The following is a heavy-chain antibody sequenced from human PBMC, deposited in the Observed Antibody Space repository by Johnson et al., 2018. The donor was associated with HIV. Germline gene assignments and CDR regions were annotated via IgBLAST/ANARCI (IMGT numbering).Heavy chain of an antibody. J-gene: IGHJ3*01. CDR3: ARDGRDLVTRGGFEV. D-gene: IGHD5-18*01. CDR1: GITVNTNY. V-gene: IGHV3-66*02. Sequence: VQLVESGGGLVQSGESLRLSCAASGITVNTNYMSWVRRAPGKGLEWVSVIFSVGNTYYADSVKGRFTISRDNSRNMLYLQMNSLRPEDTAVYYCARDGRDLVTRGGFEVWGPGTVVTVSS. CDR2: IFSVGNT.